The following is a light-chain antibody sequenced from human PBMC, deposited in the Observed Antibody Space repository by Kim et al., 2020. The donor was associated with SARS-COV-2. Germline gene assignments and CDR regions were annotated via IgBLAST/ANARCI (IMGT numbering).Light chain of an antibody. CDR3: GTWDASLGGLV. Sequence: QSVLTQPPSVSAAPGQKVTIPCSGSSSNIGSHYVSWYQQLPGTAPKLLIYDNNKRPSRIPDRFSGSKSGTSAALGITGLQTGDEADFYCGTWDASLGGLVFGGGTQLTVL. CDR2: DNN. V-gene: IGLV1-51*01. CDR1: SSNIGSHY. J-gene: IGLJ2*01.